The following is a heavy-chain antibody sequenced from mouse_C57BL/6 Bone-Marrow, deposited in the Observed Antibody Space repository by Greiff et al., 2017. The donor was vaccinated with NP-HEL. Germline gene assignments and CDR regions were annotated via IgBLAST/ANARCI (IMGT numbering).Heavy chain of an antibody. J-gene: IGHJ3*01. CDR2: IYPGDGDT. CDR3: SREYYGSSFWFAC. D-gene: IGHD1-1*01. V-gene: IGHV1-80*01. CDR1: GYAFSSYW. Sequence: QVQLKQSGAELVKPGASVKISCKASGYAFSSYWMNWVKQRPGQGLEWIGQIYPGDGDTNYNGKFKGKATLTADKSSSTAYMQLSSLTSEDSAVFVCSREYYGSSFWFACWGQGTPVTVAA.